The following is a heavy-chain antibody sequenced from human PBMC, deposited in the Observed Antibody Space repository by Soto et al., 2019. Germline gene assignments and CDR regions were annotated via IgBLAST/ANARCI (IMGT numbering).Heavy chain of an antibody. CDR1: GFTVSSNY. J-gene: IGHJ5*02. D-gene: IGHD3-3*01. V-gene: IGHV3-66*01. Sequence: GGSLRLSCAASGFTVSSNYMSWVRQAPGKGLEWVSVIYSGGSTYYADSVKGRFTISRDNSKNTLYLQMNSLRAEDTAVYYCARGGRGYDFSWFDPWGQGTLVTVSS. CDR3: ARGGRGYDFSWFDP. CDR2: IYSGGST.